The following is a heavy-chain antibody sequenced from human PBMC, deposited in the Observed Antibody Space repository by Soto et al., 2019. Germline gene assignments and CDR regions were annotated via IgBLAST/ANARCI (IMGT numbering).Heavy chain of an antibody. D-gene: IGHD6-19*01. J-gene: IGHJ3*01. CDR3: ARDGGWPLPFDA. CDR2: IREDGSEK. Sequence: EVQLLESGGGLVQSGGSLRLSCAASGFRFKNHWMSWVRQAPGKGLEWVANIREDGSEKHYVDAVKGRFTMSRDNTRNLVYLEMSSMRADDTAVYYCARDGGWPLPFDAWGQGTMVTVSS. V-gene: IGHV3-7*01. CDR1: GFRFKNHW.